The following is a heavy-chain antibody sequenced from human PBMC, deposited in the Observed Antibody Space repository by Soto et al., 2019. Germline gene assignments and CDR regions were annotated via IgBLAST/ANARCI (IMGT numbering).Heavy chain of an antibody. D-gene: IGHD6-13*01. CDR2: ISSNSAYI. V-gene: IGHV3-21*01. CDR3: TRDASRDSSARGWFDP. J-gene: IGHJ5*02. CDR1: VFTFRSFA. Sequence: VGSLRLSCASSVFTFRSFAMNWVRQSPGKWLEWVSTISSNSAYIYYADALRGRFTISRDNAKNSLHLQMNSLRAEDTAVYYCTRDASRDSSARGWFDPWGPGTLVIVS.